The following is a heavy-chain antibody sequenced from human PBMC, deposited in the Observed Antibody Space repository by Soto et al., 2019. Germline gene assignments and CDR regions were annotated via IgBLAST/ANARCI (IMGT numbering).Heavy chain of an antibody. D-gene: IGHD6-19*01. CDR2: ISGSGGST. CDR1: GFTFSSYA. CDR3: AKDIIAVAGPQGY. V-gene: IGHV3-23*01. J-gene: IGHJ4*02. Sequence: SGGSLRLSCAASGFTFSSYAMSWVRQAPGKGLEWVSAISGSGGSTYYADSVKGRFTISRNNSKNTLYLQMNSLRAEDTAVYYCAKDIIAVAGPQGYWGQGTLVTVSS.